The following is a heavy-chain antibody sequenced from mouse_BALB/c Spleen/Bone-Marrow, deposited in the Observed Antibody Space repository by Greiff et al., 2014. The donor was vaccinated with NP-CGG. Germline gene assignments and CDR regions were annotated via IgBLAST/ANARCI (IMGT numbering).Heavy chain of an antibody. V-gene: IGHV2-6-5*01. D-gene: IGHD4-1*01. CDR2: IWGGGST. CDR3: AKRGGLGPYWYFDV. Sequence: VNLVESGPGLVAPSQSLSITCTVSGFSLTDYGVSWIRQPPGKGLEWLGVIWGGGSTYYNSALKSRLSISKDNSKSQVFLKMNSRQTDDTAMYYCAKRGGLGPYWYFDVWGAGTTVTVSS. CDR1: GFSLTDYG. J-gene: IGHJ1*01.